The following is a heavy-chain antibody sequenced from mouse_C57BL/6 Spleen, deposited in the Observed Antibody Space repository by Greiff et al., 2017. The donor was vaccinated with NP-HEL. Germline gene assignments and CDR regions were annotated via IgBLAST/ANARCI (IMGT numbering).Heavy chain of an antibody. D-gene: IGHD1-1*01. CDR3: ARKGVYYYGSSYYWYFDV. V-gene: IGHV1-72*01. CDR1: GYTFTSYW. J-gene: IGHJ1*03. Sequence: VKLQQPGAELVKPGASVKLSCKASGYTFTSYWMHWVKQRPGRGLEWIGRIDPNSGGTKYNEKFKSKATLTVDKPSSTAYMQLSSLTSEDSAVYYCARKGVYYYGSSYYWYFDVWGTGTTLTVSS. CDR2: IDPNSGGT.